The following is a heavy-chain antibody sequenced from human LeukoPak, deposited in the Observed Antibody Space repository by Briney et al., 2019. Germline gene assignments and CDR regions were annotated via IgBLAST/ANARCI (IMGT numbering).Heavy chain of an antibody. J-gene: IGHJ4*02. D-gene: IGHD3-9*01. Sequence: GGSLSLSCEDSGFTFRSYEMNWVRQAPGKGLEWIAYLSSSGSAFSYADSVKGRLTIARDNAKNSVYLEMHSLRADDTAVYYCARGGYYDSLTDPFDYWGQGTLVTVCS. CDR3: ARGGYYDSLTDPFDY. V-gene: IGHV3-48*03. CDR2: LSSSGSAF. CDR1: GFTFRSYE.